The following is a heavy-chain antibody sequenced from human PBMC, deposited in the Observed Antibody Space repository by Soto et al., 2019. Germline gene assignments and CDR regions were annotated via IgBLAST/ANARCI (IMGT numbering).Heavy chain of an antibody. J-gene: IGHJ6*01. D-gene: IGHD5-18*01. CDR1: GFNFNIYA. CDR2: ISGDGAEI. Sequence: GGSLRLSCVASGFNFNIYAMTWFRQTSVKGLEWVSVISGDGAEIHYADYVRGRFTISRDNSKNSVPMHMNGLRAEETAIYYCAKTSGYSYGSVFGIEAWGQGTTVTFSS. V-gene: IGHV3-23*01. CDR3: AKTSGYSYGSVFGIEA.